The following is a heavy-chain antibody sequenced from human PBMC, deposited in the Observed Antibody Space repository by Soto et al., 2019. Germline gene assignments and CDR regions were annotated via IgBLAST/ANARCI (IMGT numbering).Heavy chain of an antibody. Sequence: GGSLRLSCAASGFTFSSYGMHWVRQAPGKGLEWVAVIWYDGSNKYYVDSVKGRFTISRDNSKNTLYLQMNSLRAEDTAVYYCARQGVALELDFWGQGNLVTVSS. D-gene: IGHD2-21*01. J-gene: IGHJ4*02. CDR3: ARQGVALELDF. CDR2: IWYDGSNK. CDR1: GFTFSSYG. V-gene: IGHV3-33*01.